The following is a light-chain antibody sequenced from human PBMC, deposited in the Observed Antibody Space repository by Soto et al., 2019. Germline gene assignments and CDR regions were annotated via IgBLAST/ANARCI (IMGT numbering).Light chain of an antibody. CDR3: GTWDTLHVV. CDR1: SSNIGNNY. CDR2: DNN. Sequence: QSVLTQPPSVSAAPGQKVTISCSGSSSNIGNNYVSWYQQLPGTAPKLLIYDNNKRPSGIPDRFSGSKSGTSATLGITGLQTGDEADYYCGTWDTLHVVFGGGTQLTVL. J-gene: IGLJ2*01. V-gene: IGLV1-51*01.